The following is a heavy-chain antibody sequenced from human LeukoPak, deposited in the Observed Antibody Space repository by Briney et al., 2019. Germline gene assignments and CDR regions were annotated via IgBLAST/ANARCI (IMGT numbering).Heavy chain of an antibody. V-gene: IGHV1-2*02. J-gene: IGHJ3*02. CDR2: INPNSGGT. CDR3: ARRSSTHAFDI. CDR1: GYTFTGYY. Sequence: ASVKVSCKASGYTFTGYYMHWVRQGPGQGLEWMGWINPNSGGTNYAQNFQGRVTMTRDTSISTAYMELSRLRSDDTAVYYCARRSSTHAFDIWGQGTLVTVSS. D-gene: IGHD6-13*01.